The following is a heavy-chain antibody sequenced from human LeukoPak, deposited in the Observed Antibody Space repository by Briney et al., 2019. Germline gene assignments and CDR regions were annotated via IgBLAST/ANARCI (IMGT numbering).Heavy chain of an antibody. J-gene: IGHJ4*02. CDR2: IYPGDSDT. V-gene: IGHV5-51*01. CDR3: ARRDYYDSSGYFDY. D-gene: IGHD3-22*01. CDR1: GYSFTSYW. Sequence: KRGESLKISCQGSGYSFTSYWIGWVRQLPGKGLEWMGIIYPGDSDTRYSPSFQGQVTISADKSISTAYLQWSSLKASDTAMYYCARRDYYDSSGYFDYWGQGTLVTVSS.